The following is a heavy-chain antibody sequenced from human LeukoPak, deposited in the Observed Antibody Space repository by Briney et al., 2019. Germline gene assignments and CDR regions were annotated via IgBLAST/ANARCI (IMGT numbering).Heavy chain of an antibody. CDR1: GFTFSSYV. Sequence: GGALRLSCAASGFTFSSYVMQWGRQAPGEGLGWGAVISYDGSNKYYADSVKGRFTISRDNSKNTLYLQMNSLRAEDTAVYYCAKFSAGSPWDYWGQGTLVTVSS. CDR2: ISYDGSNK. CDR3: AKFSAGSPWDY. D-gene: IGHD1-26*01. V-gene: IGHV3-30*18. J-gene: IGHJ4*02.